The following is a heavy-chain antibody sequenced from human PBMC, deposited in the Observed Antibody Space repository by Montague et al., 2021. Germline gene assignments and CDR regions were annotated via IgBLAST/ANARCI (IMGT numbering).Heavy chain of an antibody. D-gene: IGHD6-13*01. CDR3: ARGHGYDSSWFY. V-gene: IGHV4-59*12. CDR1: GDSITGYY. J-gene: IGHJ4*02. Sequence: SETLSLTCSVSGDSITGYYWSWIRLPPGKGLEWIGYVYSSGSTSYSPSLKSRVIISVESAKNQISLTLNSATAADTAVYYCARGHGYDSSWFYWGQGTLIFVSA. CDR2: VYSSGST.